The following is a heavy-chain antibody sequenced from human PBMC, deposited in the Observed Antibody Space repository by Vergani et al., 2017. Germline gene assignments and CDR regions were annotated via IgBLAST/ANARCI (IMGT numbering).Heavy chain of an antibody. CDR2: IYYSGST. CDR3: ARHDSGHYDSSYYGLDV. V-gene: IGHV4-39*01. J-gene: IGHJ6*02. CDR1: GGSISSSSHF. Sequence: QVQLQQWGAGVVKPSETLSLTCTLSGGSISSSSHFWGWLRQTPGKGLEWIGSIYYSGSTYYNPSLKSRVSISVDTSKNQFSLKLSSVTAADSAVYYCARHDSGHYDSSYYGLDVWGQ. D-gene: IGHD3-16*01.